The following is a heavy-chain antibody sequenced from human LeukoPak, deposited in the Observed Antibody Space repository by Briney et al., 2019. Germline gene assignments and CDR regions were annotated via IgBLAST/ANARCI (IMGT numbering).Heavy chain of an antibody. V-gene: IGHV1-2*02. CDR1: GYTFTDYY. Sequence: GASVKVSCKASGYTFTDYYIHWVRQAPGQGLEWMAWINPNSGGTYYAQNFQDRITLTRDTSISTAYMELSRLRSDDTAIYYCARANALYCSSTSCLFDYWGQGTLVTVSS. D-gene: IGHD2-2*01. CDR3: ARANALYCSSTSCLFDY. J-gene: IGHJ4*02. CDR2: INPNSGGT.